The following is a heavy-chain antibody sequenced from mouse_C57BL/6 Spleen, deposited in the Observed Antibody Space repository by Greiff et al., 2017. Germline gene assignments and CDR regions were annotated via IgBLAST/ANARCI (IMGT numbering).Heavy chain of an antibody. D-gene: IGHD2-3*01. CDR1: GYTFTSYW. V-gene: IGHV1-74*01. CDR2: IYPSDSDT. Sequence: QVQLKQPGAELVKPGASVKVSCKASGYTFTSYWMHWVKQRPGQGLEWIGRIYPSDSDTNSNQKFKGKATLTGDKSSSTAYMQLSSLTSEVSAVYYCAIKDGDGYYVPYYAMDYWGQGTSVTVAS. CDR3: AIKDGDGYYVPYYAMDY. J-gene: IGHJ4*01.